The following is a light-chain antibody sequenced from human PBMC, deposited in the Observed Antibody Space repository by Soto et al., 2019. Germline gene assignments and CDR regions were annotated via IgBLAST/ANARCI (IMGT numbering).Light chain of an antibody. Sequence: QSVLTQPRSVSGSPGQSVTISCTGTNSDVDRYNFVSWYQQLPGKAPKLLISAVSQRPSGVPDRFSGSKSGNTASLTISGLQADDEADYFCYSYTASDIWVFGGGTKVTVL. CDR3: YSYTASDIWV. V-gene: IGLV2-11*01. CDR1: NSDVDRYNF. J-gene: IGLJ3*02. CDR2: AVS.